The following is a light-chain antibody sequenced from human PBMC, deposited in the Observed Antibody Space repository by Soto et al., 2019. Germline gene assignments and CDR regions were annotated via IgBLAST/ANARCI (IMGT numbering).Light chain of an antibody. CDR1: SSNIGAGYD. J-gene: IGLJ3*02. CDR3: QCYDSSLSGSV. V-gene: IGLV1-40*01. Sequence: QSVLTQPPSVSGAPGQRVTISCTGSSSNIGAGYDVHWYQQLPGTAPKLLIYGNSNRPSGVPDRFSGSKSGTSASLAITGRQADDEADYYCQCYDSSLSGSVFGGGTKVTVL. CDR2: GNS.